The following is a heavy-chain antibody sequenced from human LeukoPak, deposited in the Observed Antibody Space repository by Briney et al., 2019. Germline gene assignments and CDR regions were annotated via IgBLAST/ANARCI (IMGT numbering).Heavy chain of an antibody. J-gene: IGHJ4*02. CDR3: AKDLGVRYFDWLIPGSDY. CDR2: ISYDGSNK. Sequence: GGSLRLTCAASGFTFSSYGMHWVRQAPGKGLEWVAVISYDGSNKYYADSVKGRFTISRDNSKNTLYLQMNSLRAEDTAVYYCAKDLGVRYFDWLIPGSDYWGQGTLVTVSS. CDR1: GFTFSSYG. D-gene: IGHD3-9*01. V-gene: IGHV3-30*18.